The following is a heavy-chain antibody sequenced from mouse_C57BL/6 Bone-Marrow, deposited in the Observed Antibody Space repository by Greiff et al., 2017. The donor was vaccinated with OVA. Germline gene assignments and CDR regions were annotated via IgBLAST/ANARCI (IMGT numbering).Heavy chain of an antibody. J-gene: IGHJ2*01. D-gene: IGHD1-1*01. CDR2: IDPENGDT. V-gene: IGHV14-4*01. CDR1: GFNIKDDY. CDR3: TTDYGDY. Sequence: VQLQQSGAELVRPGASVKLSCTASGFNIKDDYMHWVKQRPEQGLEWIGWIDPENGDTEYASKFQGKATITADTSSTTAYLQLSSLTSEDTAVYYCTTDYGDYWGQGTTLTVSS.